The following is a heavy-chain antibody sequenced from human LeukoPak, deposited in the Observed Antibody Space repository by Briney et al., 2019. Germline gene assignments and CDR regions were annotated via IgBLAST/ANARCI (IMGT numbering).Heavy chain of an antibody. Sequence: GGSLRLSCAASGFTFSSYSMNWVRQAPGKGLEWVSAIGGSGDTTYYADSVKGRFTISRDYFKNTLYLQMNSLRAEDTAVYYCAKFRIVVVNGYFDYWGQGTLVTVSS. D-gene: IGHD2-21*01. J-gene: IGHJ4*02. CDR3: AKFRIVVVNGYFDY. V-gene: IGHV3-23*01. CDR2: IGGSGDTT. CDR1: GFTFSSYS.